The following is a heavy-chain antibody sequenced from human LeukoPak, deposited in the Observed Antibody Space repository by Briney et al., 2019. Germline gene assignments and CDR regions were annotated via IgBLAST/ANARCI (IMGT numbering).Heavy chain of an antibody. Sequence: GGSLRLSCAASGFTFSSYGMHWVRQAPVKALEWVAVISYDGSNKYYADSVKGRFTISRDNSKNTLYLQMNSLRAEDTAVYYCEKEDADWHWGQGTLVTVSS. CDR3: EKEDADWH. V-gene: IGHV3-30*18. D-gene: IGHD2-21*01. J-gene: IGHJ4*02. CDR2: ISYDGSNK. CDR1: GFTFSSYG.